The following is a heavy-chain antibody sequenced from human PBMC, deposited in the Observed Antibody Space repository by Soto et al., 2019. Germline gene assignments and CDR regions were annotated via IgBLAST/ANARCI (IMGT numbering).Heavy chain of an antibody. CDR3: ARDYYYDSSGYRYYFDY. Sequence: SGVRQAPGKGLEWVSVIYSGGSTYYADSVKGRFTISRDNSKNTLYLQMNSLRAEDTAVYYCARDYYYDSSGYRYYFDYWGQGTLVTVSS. V-gene: IGHV3-53*01. CDR2: IYSGGST. J-gene: IGHJ4*02. D-gene: IGHD3-22*01.